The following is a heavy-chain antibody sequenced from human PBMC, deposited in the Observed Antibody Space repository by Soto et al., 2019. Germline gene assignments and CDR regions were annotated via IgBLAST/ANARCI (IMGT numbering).Heavy chain of an antibody. CDR3: ARGKTRYCSSTSCYRHYYYGMDV. Sequence: SETLSLTCAVYGGSFSGYYWSWIRQPPGKGLEWIGEINHSGSTNYNPSLKSRVTISVDTSKNQFSLKLSSVTAADTAVYYCARGKTRYCSSTSCYRHYYYGMDVWGQGTTVTVSS. J-gene: IGHJ6*02. V-gene: IGHV4-34*01. CDR1: GGSFSGYY. D-gene: IGHD2-2*01. CDR2: INHSGST.